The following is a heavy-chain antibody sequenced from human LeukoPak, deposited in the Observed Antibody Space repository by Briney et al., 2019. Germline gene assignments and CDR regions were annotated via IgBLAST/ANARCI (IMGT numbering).Heavy chain of an antibody. CDR3: TTTPKYYYGSGSPLPPFDY. V-gene: IGHV3-15*01. J-gene: IGHJ4*02. D-gene: IGHD3-10*01. Sequence: GGSLRLSCAASGFTFSNAWMSWVRQAPGKGLEWVGRIKSKTDGGPTDYAAPVKGRFTISRDDSKNTLYLQMNSLKTEDTAVYFCTTTPKYYYGSGSPLPPFDYWGQGTLVTVSS. CDR1: GFTFSNAW. CDR2: IKSKTDGGPT.